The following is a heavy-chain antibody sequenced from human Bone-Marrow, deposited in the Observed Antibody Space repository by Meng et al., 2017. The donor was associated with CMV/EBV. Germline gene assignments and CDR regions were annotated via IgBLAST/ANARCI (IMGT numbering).Heavy chain of an antibody. CDR3: ARTNNRFEYSSSGAGMDV. J-gene: IGHJ6*02. CDR2: IYYSGST. Sequence: SETLSLTCTVSGGSIGSDYWSWIRQSPGKGLEWIGYIYYSGSTNYNPSLKSRVTISVDTSKNQFSLKLSSVTAADTAVYYCARTNNRFEYSSSGAGMDVWGQGTTVTVSS. CDR1: GGSIGSDY. D-gene: IGHD6-6*01. V-gene: IGHV4-59*01.